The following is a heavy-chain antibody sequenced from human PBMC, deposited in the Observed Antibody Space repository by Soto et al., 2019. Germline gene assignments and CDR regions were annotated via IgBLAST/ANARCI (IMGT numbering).Heavy chain of an antibody. CDR3: AKEGGLSGSYYISSSYYFDY. Sequence: GGALRLSCAASGFTFGELGMSWVRHVPGKGLEWVCGIDWNGGTTGCVDSVKGRFTISRDNAKNSLYLQMNSLRAEDTSVYYCAKEGGLSGSYYISSSYYFDYWGQGTLVTVSS. J-gene: IGHJ4*02. D-gene: IGHD1-26*01. V-gene: IGHV3-20*04. CDR2: IDWNGGTT. CDR1: GFTFGELG.